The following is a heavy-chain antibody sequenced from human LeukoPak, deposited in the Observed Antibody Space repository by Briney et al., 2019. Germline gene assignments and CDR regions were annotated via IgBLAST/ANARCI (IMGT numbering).Heavy chain of an antibody. CDR1: GFTSSTYW. D-gene: IGHD3-9*01. CDR2: IGGLGEST. V-gene: IGHV3-23*01. Sequence: ETGGSLRLSCAASGFTSSTYWMSWVRQAPGKGLEWVSTIGGLGESTNYGDSVKGRFTISRDNSKNTLYLQMNNLRAEDTAVYYCAKDRDIILTGHGMDVWGQGTTVTVS. CDR3: AKDRDIILTGHGMDV. J-gene: IGHJ6*02.